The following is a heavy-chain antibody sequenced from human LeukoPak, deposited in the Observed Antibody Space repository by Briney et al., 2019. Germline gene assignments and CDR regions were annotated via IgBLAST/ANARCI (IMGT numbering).Heavy chain of an antibody. CDR3: ARAAEYCSSTSCPWGWFDP. Sequence: GASVKVSCKASGHTFTGYYMHWVRQAPGQGLEWIGRINPNSGGTNYAQKFQGRVTMTRDTSIRTAYMELSRLRSDDTAVYYCARAAEYCSSTSCPWGWFDPWGQGTLVTVSS. D-gene: IGHD2-2*01. J-gene: IGHJ5*02. V-gene: IGHV1-2*06. CDR1: GHTFTGYY. CDR2: INPNSGGT.